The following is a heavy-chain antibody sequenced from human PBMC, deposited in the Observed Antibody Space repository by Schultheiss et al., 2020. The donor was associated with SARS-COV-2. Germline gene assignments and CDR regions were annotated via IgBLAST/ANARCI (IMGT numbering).Heavy chain of an antibody. CDR1: GGSFSGYY. V-gene: IGHV4-34*01. CDR3: ARQPSHYYDSSGYFHYFDY. D-gene: IGHD3-22*01. Sequence: SETLSLTCAVYGGSFSGYYWSWIRQPPGKGLEWIGEINHSGSTYYNPSLKSRVTISVDTSKNQFSLKLSSVTAADTAVYYCARQPSHYYDSSGYFHYFDYWGQGTLVTVSS. J-gene: IGHJ4*02. CDR2: INHSGST.